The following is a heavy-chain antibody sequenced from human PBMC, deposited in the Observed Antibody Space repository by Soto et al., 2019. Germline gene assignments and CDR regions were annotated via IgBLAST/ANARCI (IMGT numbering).Heavy chain of an antibody. Sequence: LRLSCAASGFTFSSYGMHWVRQAPGKGLEWVAVIWYDGSNKYYADSVKGRFTISRDNSKNTLYLQMNSLRAEDTAVYYCARDSGIAAGDYYGMDVWGQGTTVIVYS. CDR3: ARDSGIAAGDYYGMDV. CDR1: GFTFSSYG. CDR2: IWYDGSNK. D-gene: IGHD6-13*01. J-gene: IGHJ6*02. V-gene: IGHV3-33*01.